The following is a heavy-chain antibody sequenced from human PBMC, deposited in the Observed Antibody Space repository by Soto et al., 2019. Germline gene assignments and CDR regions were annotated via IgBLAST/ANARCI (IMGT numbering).Heavy chain of an antibody. V-gene: IGHV3-33*01. CDR3: ARDVDQWLRLDY. J-gene: IGHJ4*02. D-gene: IGHD5-12*01. CDR2: IWYDGSNK. CDR1: GFTFSSYG. Sequence: QVQLVESGGGVVQPGRSLRLSCAASGFTFSSYGMHWVRPAPGKGLEWVAVIWYDGSNKYYADSVKGRFTISRDNSKNTLYRQMTSLRAEDTAVYYCARDVDQWLRLDYWGQGTLVTVSS.